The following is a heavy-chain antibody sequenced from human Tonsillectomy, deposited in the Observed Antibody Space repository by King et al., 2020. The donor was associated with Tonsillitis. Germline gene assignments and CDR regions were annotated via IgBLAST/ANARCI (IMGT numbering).Heavy chain of an antibody. CDR2: ISYDGSNK. CDR3: AKERVVRGVYFLLGGEAYYFDY. J-gene: IGHJ4*02. V-gene: IGHV3-30*18. D-gene: IGHD3-10*01. CDR1: GFTFSSYG. Sequence: VQLVESGGGVVQPGRSLRLSCAASGFTFSSYGMHWVRQAPGKGLEWVAVISYDGSNKYYADSVKGRFTISRDNSKNTLCLQMNSLRAEDTAVYYCAKERVVRGVYFLLGGEAYYFDYWGQGTLVTVSS.